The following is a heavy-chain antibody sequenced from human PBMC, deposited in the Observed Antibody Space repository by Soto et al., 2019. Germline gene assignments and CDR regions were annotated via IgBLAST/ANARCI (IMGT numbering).Heavy chain of an antibody. V-gene: IGHV4-39*07. J-gene: IGHJ4*02. CDR2: IYHSGTT. CDR3: ARGMNPQDY. CDR1: GGSISSGSYY. Sequence: PSETLSLTCTVSGGSISSGSYYWGWVRQHPGKGLEWIGAIYHSGTTYFNPSLKSRVTMAIDTSKNQFSLSLASVAAADTAMYYCARGMNPQDYWGQGTLVTVSS. D-gene: IGHD6-13*01.